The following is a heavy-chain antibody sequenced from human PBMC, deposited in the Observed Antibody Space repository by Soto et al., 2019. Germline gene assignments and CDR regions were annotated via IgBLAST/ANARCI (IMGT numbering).Heavy chain of an antibody. CDR2: IWYDGSNK. V-gene: IGHV3-33*01. CDR1: GFTFSSYG. CDR3: ARDAGHGSSWYR. Sequence: VQLVESGGGVVQPGRSLRLSCAASGFTFSSYGMHWVRQAPGKGLEWVAVIWYDGSNKYYADSVKGRFTISRDNSKNTLYLQMNSLRAEDTAVYYCARDAGHGSSWYRWGQGTLVTVSS. J-gene: IGHJ4*02. D-gene: IGHD6-13*01.